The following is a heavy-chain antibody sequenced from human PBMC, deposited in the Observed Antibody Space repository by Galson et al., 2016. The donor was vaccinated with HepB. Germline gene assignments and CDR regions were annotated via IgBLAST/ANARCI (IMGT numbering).Heavy chain of an antibody. CDR1: GGSISSSNW. D-gene: IGHD5-18*01. CDR2: IYYIGST. CDR3: ARGGSGYSYGYDY. J-gene: IGHJ4*02. V-gene: IGHV4-4*02. Sequence: LSLTCAVSGGSISSSNWWSWVRQPPGKGLEWIGEIYYIGSTNYNPSLKSRVTISIDKSKNQFSLKLSSVTAADTALYYCARGGSGYSYGYDYWGQGTLVAVSS.